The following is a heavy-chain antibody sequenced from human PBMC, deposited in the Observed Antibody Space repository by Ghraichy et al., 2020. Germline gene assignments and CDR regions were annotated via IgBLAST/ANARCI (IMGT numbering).Heavy chain of an antibody. D-gene: IGHD2/OR15-2a*01. V-gene: IGHV3-48*01. CDR1: GFTFTSYS. CDR2: ISTTYSII. CDR3: AKFVLGRNNEYFQH. J-gene: IGHJ1*01. Sequence: GSLRLSCAASGFTFTSYSMNWVRQAPGKGLEWISYISTTYSIISYADSVKGRFTISRDNSKNTLYLQMHSLRAEDTAVYFCAKFVLGRNNEYFQHWGQGTPVIVSS.